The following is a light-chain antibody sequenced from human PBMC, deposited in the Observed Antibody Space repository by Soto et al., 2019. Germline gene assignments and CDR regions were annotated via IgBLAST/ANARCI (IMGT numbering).Light chain of an antibody. V-gene: IGKV1-5*03. CDR3: QQYSNYFRT. J-gene: IGKJ1*01. Sequence: DIQMTQSPSTLSASVGDRVTITCRASQSIGVWLAWYQQKPGTAPKLLIYKTSTLDSGVPLRFSGSGSGTEFTLTISSLQPDDFATYYCQQYSNYFRTFGQGTKVEIK. CDR2: KTS. CDR1: QSIGVW.